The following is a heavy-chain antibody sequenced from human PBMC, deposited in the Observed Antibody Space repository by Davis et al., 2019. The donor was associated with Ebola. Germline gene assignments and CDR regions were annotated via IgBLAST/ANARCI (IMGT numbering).Heavy chain of an antibody. CDR3: ARDEAAVADYYYGMDV. J-gene: IGHJ6*02. D-gene: IGHD6-19*01. CDR1: GFTFSSYW. Sequence: ESLKTSCAASGFTFSSYWMTWVRQAPGKGLEWVANIRQDGSEKYYMDSVKGRFTISRDNAKNSLYLQMNSLRAEDTAVYYCARDEAAVADYYYGMDVWGQGTTVTVSS. CDR2: IRQDGSEK. V-gene: IGHV3-7*03.